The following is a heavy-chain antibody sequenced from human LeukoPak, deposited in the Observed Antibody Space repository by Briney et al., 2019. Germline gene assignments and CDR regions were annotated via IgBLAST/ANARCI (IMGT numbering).Heavy chain of an antibody. CDR1: GFTFSSYW. J-gene: IGHJ4*02. Sequence: GSLRLSCSVSGFTFSSYWMSWVRQAPGKGLEWVANINQDATEKLYVDSVKGRFTISRDNAENSLYLQMSSLRADDTAVYYCASDDRSGYSYWGQGTLVTVSS. D-gene: IGHD3-22*01. CDR3: ASDDRSGYSY. CDR2: INQDATEK. V-gene: IGHV3-7*04.